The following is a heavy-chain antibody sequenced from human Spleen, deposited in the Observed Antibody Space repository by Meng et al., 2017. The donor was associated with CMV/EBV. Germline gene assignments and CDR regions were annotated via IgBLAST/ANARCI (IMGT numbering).Heavy chain of an antibody. CDR3: ARGEGSSSAADY. D-gene: IGHD6-6*01. V-gene: IGHV1-3*02. J-gene: IGHJ4*02. CDR2: SNAGNGNT. Sequence: ASVKVSCKASGYTFTSYAMHWVRQAPGQRLEWMGWSNAGNGNTKYSQEFQGRVTITRDKSTSTAYMELSSLRSEDTAVYYCARGEGSSSAADYWGQGTLVTVSS. CDR1: GYTFTSYA.